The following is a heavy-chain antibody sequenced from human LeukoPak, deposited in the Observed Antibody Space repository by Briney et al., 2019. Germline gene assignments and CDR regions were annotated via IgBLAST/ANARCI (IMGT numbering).Heavy chain of an antibody. CDR1: GFTFSSYS. D-gene: IGHD6-13*01. Sequence: GGSLRLSCAASGFTFSSYSIDWVRQAPGKGLEWLSYISSSSSTIYYADSVKGRFTISRDNAKNSVYLQMNSLRAEDTAVYYCAKGSLGSWYYFDYWGQGTLVTVSS. CDR3: AKGSLGSWYYFDY. CDR2: ISSSSSTI. J-gene: IGHJ4*02. V-gene: IGHV3-48*04.